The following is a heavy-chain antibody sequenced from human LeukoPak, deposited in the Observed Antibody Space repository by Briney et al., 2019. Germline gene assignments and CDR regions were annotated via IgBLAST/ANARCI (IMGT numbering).Heavy chain of an antibody. Sequence: PSETLSLTCTVSGGSISSSSYYWGWIRQPPGKGLEWIGSIYYSGSTYYNPSLKSRVTISVDTSKNQFSLKLSSVTAADTAVYYCARGYSGYDLGYFDYWGQGTLVTVSS. CDR3: ARGYSGYDLGYFDY. J-gene: IGHJ4*02. CDR1: GGSISSSSYY. V-gene: IGHV4-39*07. D-gene: IGHD5-12*01. CDR2: IYYSGST.